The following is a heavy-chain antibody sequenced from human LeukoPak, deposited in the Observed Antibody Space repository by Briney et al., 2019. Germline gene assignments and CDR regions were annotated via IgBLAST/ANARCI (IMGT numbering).Heavy chain of an antibody. V-gene: IGHV3-30*03. D-gene: IGHD2-2*03. CDR2: ISYDGSNK. Sequence: GGSLRLSCAASGVTFSSYGMHWVRQAPGKGLEWVAVISYDGSNKYYADSVKGRFTISRDNSKNTLYLQLNSLRAEDTAVYYCARDLGGYCSSSSCPSDYWGQGTLVSVSS. CDR1: GVTFSSYG. J-gene: IGHJ4*02. CDR3: ARDLGGYCSSSSCPSDY.